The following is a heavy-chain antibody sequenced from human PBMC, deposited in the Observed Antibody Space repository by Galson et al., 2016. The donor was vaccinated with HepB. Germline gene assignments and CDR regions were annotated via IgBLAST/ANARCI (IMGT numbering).Heavy chain of an antibody. J-gene: IGHJ3*02. CDR1: GFTFRHNH. CDR2: TSSGRTYE. CDR3: ARPRDNYGHAIDI. D-gene: IGHD3-10*01. V-gene: IGHV3-21*01. Sequence: ALRLPCAGSGFTFRHNHMNWVRQTPGTGLEWVSSTSSGRTYEYYADSVKGRFSIFRDNAKNSLYLQMNSLRVVDTAVYYCARPRDNYGHAIDIWGQGTMVTVSS.